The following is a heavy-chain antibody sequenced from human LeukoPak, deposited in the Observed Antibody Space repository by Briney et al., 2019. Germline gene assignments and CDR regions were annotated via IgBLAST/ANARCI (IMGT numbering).Heavy chain of an antibody. CDR1: GFIVSFNY. CDR2: IYHGGGT. Sequence: GGSLRLSCAASGFIVSFNYMSWVRHGPGRGLECVSVIYHGGGTYYADSARGRFTISRDDSKNTLFLQMDSLRVDDTAMYYCARAYYGGNPHQGAVFDYWGRGTLVTVSS. D-gene: IGHD4-23*01. CDR3: ARAYYGGNPHQGAVFDY. J-gene: IGHJ4*02. V-gene: IGHV3-53*01.